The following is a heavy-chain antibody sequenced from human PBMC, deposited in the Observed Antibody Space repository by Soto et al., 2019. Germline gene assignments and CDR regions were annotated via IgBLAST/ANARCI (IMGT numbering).Heavy chain of an antibody. CDR1: GFTFTSYI. CDR3: ARESEDLTSNFDD. CDR2: ISSTTNYI. J-gene: IGHJ4*02. Sequence: KPGGSLRLSCAASGFTFTSYIMNWVRQAPGKGLEWVSSISSTTNYIYYGDSMKGRFTISRDNDKNSLYLEMNSLRAEATAVYYCARESEDLTSNFDDWGQGTLVTVSS. V-gene: IGHV3-21*01.